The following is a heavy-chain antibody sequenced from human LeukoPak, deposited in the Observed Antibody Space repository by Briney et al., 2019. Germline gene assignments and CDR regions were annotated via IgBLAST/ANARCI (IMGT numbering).Heavy chain of an antibody. CDR3: ARAEMATIRDAFDI. Sequence: GGSLRLSCAASGFTFSSYWMHWVRQAPGKGLVWVSRINSDGSSTSYADSVKGRFTISRDNAKNTLYLQMNSLRAEDTAVYYCARAEMATIRDAFDIWGQGTMVTVSS. V-gene: IGHV3-74*01. J-gene: IGHJ3*02. CDR1: GFTFSSYW. D-gene: IGHD5-24*01. CDR2: INSDGSST.